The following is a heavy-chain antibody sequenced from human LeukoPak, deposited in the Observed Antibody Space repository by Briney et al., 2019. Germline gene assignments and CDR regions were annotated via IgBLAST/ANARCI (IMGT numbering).Heavy chain of an antibody. V-gene: IGHV3-30-3*01. J-gene: IGHJ4*02. Sequence: GGSLRLSCPASGFTFSSYAMHWVRQAPGKGLEWVAVISYDGSNKYYADSVKGRFTISRDNSKNTLYLQMNSLRAEDTAVYYCARDSSYSEYFDYWGQGTLVTVSS. D-gene: IGHD4-11*01. CDR2: ISYDGSNK. CDR1: GFTFSSYA. CDR3: ARDSSYSEYFDY.